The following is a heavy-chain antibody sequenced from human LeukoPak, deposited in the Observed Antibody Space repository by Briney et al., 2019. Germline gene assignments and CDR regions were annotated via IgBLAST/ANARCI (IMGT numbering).Heavy chain of an antibody. CDR3: AAVIDY. CDR1: GFTFSSYA. V-gene: IGHV3-23*01. Sequence: GGSLRLSCAASGFTFSSYAMSWVRQAPGKGLEWVSSISGSGLSTYYADSVKGRFTISRDNAKNSVFLQMNSLRAEDTAVYYCAAVIDYWGQGTLVTVSS. J-gene: IGHJ4*02. CDR2: ISGSGLST.